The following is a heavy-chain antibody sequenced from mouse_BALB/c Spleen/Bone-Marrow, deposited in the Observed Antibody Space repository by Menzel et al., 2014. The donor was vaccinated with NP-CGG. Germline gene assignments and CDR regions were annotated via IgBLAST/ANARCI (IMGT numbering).Heavy chain of an antibody. Sequence: QVQLQQSGPGLVAPSQSLSITCTVSGFSLTSYGVHWVRQPPGKGLEWLGVIWAGGSTNYNSALMSRLSISKDNSKSQVFLKMNSLHTDDAALYYCAGDWDWYFDVWGAGTTVTVSS. D-gene: IGHD4-1*01. CDR3: AGDWDWYFDV. J-gene: IGHJ1*01. CDR2: IWAGGST. V-gene: IGHV2-9*02. CDR1: GFSLTSYG.